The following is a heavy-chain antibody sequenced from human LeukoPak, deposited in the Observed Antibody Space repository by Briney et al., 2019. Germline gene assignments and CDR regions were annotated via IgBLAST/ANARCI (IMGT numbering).Heavy chain of an antibody. J-gene: IGHJ6*02. D-gene: IGHD7-27*01. CDR2: VYYSGTT. Sequence: SETLSLTCTVSGGSITSYYWNWIRQSPGKGLEWIGYVYYSGTTHYNPSLKSRLTILMDASTNQFSLKLSFVTAADTAMYYCSRRRRMGTGYGMDVWGQGTTVTVSS. CDR3: SRRRRMGTGYGMDV. V-gene: IGHV4-59*08. CDR1: GGSITSYY.